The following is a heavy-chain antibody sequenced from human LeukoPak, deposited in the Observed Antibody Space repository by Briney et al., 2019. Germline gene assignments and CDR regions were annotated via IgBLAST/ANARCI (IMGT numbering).Heavy chain of an antibody. Sequence: GASVKVSCKVSGYTLTELSMHWVRQAPGKGLEWMGGFDPEDGETIYAQKFQGRVTMTEDTSTDTAYMELSSLRSEDTAVYYCATIWPPCGGSCVLVDYWGQGTLVAVSS. CDR1: GYTLTELS. D-gene: IGHD2-15*01. V-gene: IGHV1-24*01. CDR2: FDPEDGET. J-gene: IGHJ4*02. CDR3: ATIWPPCGGSCVLVDY.